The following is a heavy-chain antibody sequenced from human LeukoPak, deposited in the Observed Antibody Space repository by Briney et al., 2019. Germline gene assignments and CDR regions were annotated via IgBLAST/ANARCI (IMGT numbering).Heavy chain of an antibody. Sequence: PSETLSLTCTVSGYSISSGYYWGWIRQPPGKGLERIGNIYHSGSTYYNPSLKSQVTIPVDTSKNQFSLKLSSVTAADTAVYYCARGRQWLGDYYYMDVWGKGTTVTVSS. V-gene: IGHV4-38-2*02. CDR2: IYHSGST. CDR3: ARGRQWLGDYYYMDV. J-gene: IGHJ6*03. D-gene: IGHD6-19*01. CDR1: GYSISSGYY.